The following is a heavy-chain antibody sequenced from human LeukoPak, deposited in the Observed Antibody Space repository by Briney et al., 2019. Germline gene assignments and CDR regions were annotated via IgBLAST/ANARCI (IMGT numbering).Heavy chain of an antibody. Sequence: ETLSLTCAVYGGSFSGYYWSWIRQAPGKGLEWVSAIINSGGSTYYADSVKGRFTISRDNSKNTLYLQMNSLRAEDTALYYCAKDIYGDYGGLDYWGQGTLVTVSS. CDR2: IINSGGST. CDR1: GGSFSGYY. J-gene: IGHJ4*02. D-gene: IGHD4-17*01. CDR3: AKDIYGDYGGLDY. V-gene: IGHV3-23*01.